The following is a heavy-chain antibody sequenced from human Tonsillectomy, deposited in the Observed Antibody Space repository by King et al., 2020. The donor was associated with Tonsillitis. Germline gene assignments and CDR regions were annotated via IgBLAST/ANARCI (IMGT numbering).Heavy chain of an antibody. CDR3: ARARYSYGYFDY. CDR2: INPNTGGT. D-gene: IGHD5-18*01. CDR1: GYTFTGYY. V-gene: IGHV1-2*02. Sequence: VQLVESGAEVKKPGASVKVSCKASGYTFTGYYMHWVRQAPGQGLEWMGWINPNTGGTNYAPKFLGRVTVTRDTSITTVYMDLSRLRSDDTAVYCCARARYSYGYFDYWGQGTLVTVSS. J-gene: IGHJ4*02.